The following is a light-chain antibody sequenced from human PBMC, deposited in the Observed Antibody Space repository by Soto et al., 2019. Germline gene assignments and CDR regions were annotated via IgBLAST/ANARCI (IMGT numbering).Light chain of an antibody. V-gene: IGKV1-39*01. CDR1: QSISTY. J-gene: IGKJ1*01. Sequence: DIQMTQSPSTLSASVGDRVTITCRASQSISTYLNWYQQKVGRAATLLLYAASSLQSGVPSRFSGGGAGTDFTLIISSLQPEDFAMYFCQQCYSSHRTFDEGTNVEIK. CDR2: AAS. CDR3: QQCYSSHRT.